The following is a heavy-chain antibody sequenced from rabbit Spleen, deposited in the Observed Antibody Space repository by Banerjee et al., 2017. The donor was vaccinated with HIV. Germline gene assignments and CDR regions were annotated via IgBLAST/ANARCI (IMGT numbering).Heavy chain of an antibody. V-gene: IGHV1S45*01. Sequence: QEQLEESGGDLVKPGASLTLTCTASGFTISGNYYMCWVRQAPGKGLEWIACIYAGSSGSTYYATWAKGRFTISKTSSTTVTLQMTSLTAADTATYFCVRTGLYDSFDLWGQGTLVTVS. D-gene: IGHD5-1*01. CDR2: IYAGSSGST. CDR3: VRTGLYDSFDL. CDR1: GFTISGNYY. J-gene: IGHJ4*01.